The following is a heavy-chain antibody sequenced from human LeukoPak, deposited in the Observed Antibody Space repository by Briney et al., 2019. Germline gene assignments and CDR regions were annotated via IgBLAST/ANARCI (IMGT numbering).Heavy chain of an antibody. J-gene: IGHJ4*02. CDR3: ARQIASAGTAGFDF. Sequence: SETLSLTCTVSGDSSSSNGFYWGWIRQPPGKGLEWIGRIYSTGSTNYNPSLKSRVTMSVDTSKNQFSLRLRSVTAADTAVYYCARQIASAGTAGFDFWGQGALVTVSS. D-gene: IGHD6-13*01. V-gene: IGHV4-39*07. CDR1: GDSSSSNGFY. CDR2: IYSTGST.